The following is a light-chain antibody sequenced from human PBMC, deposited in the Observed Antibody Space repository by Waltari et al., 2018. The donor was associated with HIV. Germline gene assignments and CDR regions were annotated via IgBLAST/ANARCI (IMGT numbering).Light chain of an antibody. Sequence: DIVMTQSPDSLTVSLGERAAINCKSSQSVFYSSKNKTYLAWYQQKSGQPPKLLIYWASTRESGVPERFSASGSGTDFTLIISSLQAEDVAVYYCQQYYSIPITFGGGTKVEIK. J-gene: IGKJ4*01. V-gene: IGKV4-1*01. CDR2: WAS. CDR1: QSVFYSSKNKTY. CDR3: QQYYSIPIT.